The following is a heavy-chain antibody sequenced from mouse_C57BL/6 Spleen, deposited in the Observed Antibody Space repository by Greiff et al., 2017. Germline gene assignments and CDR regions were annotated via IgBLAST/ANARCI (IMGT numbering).Heavy chain of an antibody. J-gene: IGHJ2*01. CDR2: IDPEDGET. V-gene: IGHV14-2*01. Sequence: VQLQQSGAELVKPGASVKLSCTASGFNIKDYYMHWVKQRTEQGLEWIGRIDPEDGETKYAPKFPGKATITADTSSNTAYLQLSSLTSEDTAVYYCARERDGSFYYFDYWGQGTTLTVSS. CDR3: ARERDGSFYYFDY. D-gene: IGHD1-1*01. CDR1: GFNIKDYY.